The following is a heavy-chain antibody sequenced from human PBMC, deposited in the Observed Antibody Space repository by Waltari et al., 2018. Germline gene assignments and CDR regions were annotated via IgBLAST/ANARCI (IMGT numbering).Heavy chain of an antibody. CDR1: GCPISSNYN. CDR2: MQYRGST. J-gene: IGHJ1*01. CDR3: GRIAFGDDGGYFQY. Sequence: QVQLQESGPGLVKPSETLSLTCTVSGCPISSNYNWGWIRQPPGKGLEWMGNMQYRGSTFYNPSLESRVTISLDTSRNQFSLRLSSVYAADTAVYFCGRIAFGDDGGYFQYWGQGTLVTVSS. V-gene: IGHV4-38-2*02. D-gene: IGHD4-17*01.